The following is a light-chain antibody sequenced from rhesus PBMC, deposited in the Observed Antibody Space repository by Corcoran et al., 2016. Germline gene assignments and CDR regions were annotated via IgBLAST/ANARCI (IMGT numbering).Light chain of an antibody. CDR2: GAS. CDR3: YQHSGGYS. J-gene: IGKJ2*01. Sequence: QVILTQSPAILSLSPGERATLSCRASQSVSSYLAWYQQKPGQAPRHLIYGASSRATGIPDRFSGSGSVTDFTLTISSLEPEEGGVYHCYQHSGGYSFGQGTKVEIK. CDR1: QSVSSY. V-gene: IGKV3-10*01.